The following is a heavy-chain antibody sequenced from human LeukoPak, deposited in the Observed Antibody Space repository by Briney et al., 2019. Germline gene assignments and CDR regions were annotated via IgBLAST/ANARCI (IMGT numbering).Heavy chain of an antibody. CDR2: IYNRGGT. D-gene: IGHD2-2*01. J-gene: IGHJ4*02. Sequence: SGTLSLTCTVSGGSLSSGTNYWAWLRQPAGRGLEWIGRIYNRGGTDYNPSLKSRITISLDTSKNQFSLKLNSMTAADTAVYYCARNAPEGLDYWGQGTLVTVSS. CDR1: GGSLSSGTNY. CDR3: ARNAPEGLDY. V-gene: IGHV4-61*02.